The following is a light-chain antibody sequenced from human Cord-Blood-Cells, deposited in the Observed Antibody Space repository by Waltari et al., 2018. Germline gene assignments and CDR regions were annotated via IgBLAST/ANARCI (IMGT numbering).Light chain of an antibody. CDR3: SSYTSSSTYVV. CDR1: SSDVGGYNY. V-gene: IGLV2-14*01. Sequence: QSALTQPASVSGSPGQSITISCTGTSSDVGGYNYVSWYQQHPGKAPKLMIYDVSKLPSGVSNRFSGSKSGTTASLTISGLQAEDEADYYCSSYTSSSTYVVFGGGTKLTVL. CDR2: DVS. J-gene: IGLJ2*01.